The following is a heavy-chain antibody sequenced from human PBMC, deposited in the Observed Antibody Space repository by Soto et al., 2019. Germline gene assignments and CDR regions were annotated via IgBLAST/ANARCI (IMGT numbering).Heavy chain of an antibody. CDR1: GYTFTSYG. Sequence: QVQLVQSGPEVKNPGASVKVSCEASGYTFTSYGVTWVRQAPGQGLEWMGWINAHNGNTKYPQKLQGRVTMTTDTSTNTAYMELRSLRSDDTGVYYCARYNLGWLFSDYWGQGTLVTVSS. V-gene: IGHV1-18*01. J-gene: IGHJ4*02. CDR2: INAHNGNT. CDR3: ARYNLGWLFSDY. D-gene: IGHD6-19*01.